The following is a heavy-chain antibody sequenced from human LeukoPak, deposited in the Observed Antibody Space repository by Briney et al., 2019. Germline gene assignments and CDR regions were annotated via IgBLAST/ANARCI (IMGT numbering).Heavy chain of an antibody. V-gene: IGHV3-30*18. J-gene: IGHJ3*02. CDR3: AKSRSGYSGGAFDI. CDR1: GFTFSSYG. Sequence: PGRSLRLSCAASGFTFSSYGIHWVRQAPGKGLEWVAVISYDGSNKYYADSVKGRFTISRDNSKNTLYLQMNSLRAEDTAVYHCAKSRSGYSGGAFDIWGQGTLITVSS. CDR2: ISYDGSNK. D-gene: IGHD3-3*01.